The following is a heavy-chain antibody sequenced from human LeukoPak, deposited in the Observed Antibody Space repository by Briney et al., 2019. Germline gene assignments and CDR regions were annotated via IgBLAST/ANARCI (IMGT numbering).Heavy chain of an antibody. CDR2: IYTSGST. V-gene: IGHV4-4*07. CDR3: ARLDGSGRYRVRDDLVDP. J-gene: IGHJ5*02. Sequence: PSETLSLTCTVSGGSISSYYWSWIRQPAGKGLEWIGRIYTSGSTNYNPSLKSRVTMSVDTSKNQFSLNLSSVTAADTAVYYCARLDGSGRYRVRDDLVDPWGQGTLVTVSS. CDR1: GGSISSYY. D-gene: IGHD3-10*01.